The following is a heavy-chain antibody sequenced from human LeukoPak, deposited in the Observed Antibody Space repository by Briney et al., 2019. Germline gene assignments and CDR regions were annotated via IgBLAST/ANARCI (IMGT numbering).Heavy chain of an antibody. CDR1: GYSISCGYY. Sequence: NPAETLSHTRTVSGYSISCGYYWGWIRPPPGKGLEWVGSIYHSGSTYYTRSLKSRVTISVDPSKTPSSLKLSSVTAADTAVYYCARSPGYSSSRDWFDPWGQGTLATVSS. CDR3: ARSPGYSSSRDWFDP. V-gene: IGHV4-38-2*02. J-gene: IGHJ5*02. CDR2: IYHSGST. D-gene: IGHD6-13*01.